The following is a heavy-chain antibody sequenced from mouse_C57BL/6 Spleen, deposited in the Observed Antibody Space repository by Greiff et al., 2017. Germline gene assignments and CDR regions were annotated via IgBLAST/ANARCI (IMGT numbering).Heavy chain of an antibody. CDR3: AKRADGYYYAMDY. CDR1: GFSLTSYG. Sequence: VQRVESGPGLVQPSQSLSITCTVSGFSLTSYGVHWVRQSPGKGLEWLGVIWRGGSTDYNAAFMSRLSITKDNSKSQVFFKMNSLQADDTAIYYCAKRADGYYYAMDYWGQGTSVTVSS. V-gene: IGHV2-5*01. J-gene: IGHJ4*01. CDR2: IWRGGST. D-gene: IGHD2-3*01.